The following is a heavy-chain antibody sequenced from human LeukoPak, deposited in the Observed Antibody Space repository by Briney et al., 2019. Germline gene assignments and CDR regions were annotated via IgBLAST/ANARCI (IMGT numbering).Heavy chain of an antibody. V-gene: IGHV4-59*12. CDR1: GGSISSYY. J-gene: IGHJ4*02. D-gene: IGHD6-6*01. CDR3: ARVGGSSSSKDNPDY. Sequence: PSETLSLTCTVSGGSISSYYWSWIRQPPGKGLEWIGYIYYSGSTNYNPSLKSRVTISVDTSKNQFSLKLSSVTAADTAVYYCARVGGSSSSKDNPDYWGQGTLVTVSS. CDR2: IYYSGST.